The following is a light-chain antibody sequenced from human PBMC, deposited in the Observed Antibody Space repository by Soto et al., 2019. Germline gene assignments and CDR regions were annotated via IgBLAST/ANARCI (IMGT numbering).Light chain of an antibody. V-gene: IGKV1-5*01. CDR1: QSISSW. CDR3: QQYHSYYPWT. CDR2: DAS. J-gene: IGKJ1*01. Sequence: DIQMNQSPSTLSASVGDRLTITCRASQSISSWVAWYQQKPGKPPKLLIYDASSLESGVPSRFSGSGSGTDFSLTITSLQPDDSATYYCQQYHSYYPWTFGQGTKVDIK.